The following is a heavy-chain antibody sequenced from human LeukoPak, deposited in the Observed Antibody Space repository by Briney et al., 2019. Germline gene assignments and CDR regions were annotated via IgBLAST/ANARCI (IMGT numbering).Heavy chain of an antibody. CDR1: GGSVSSYY. Sequence: SETLSLTCTVSGGSVSSYYWSWIRQPPGKGLEWIGYIYYSGSTNYNPSLKSRVTISVDTSKNQFSLKLSSVTAADTAVYYCARDPGCSSTSCYHWYFDLWGRGTLVTVSS. D-gene: IGHD2-2*01. V-gene: IGHV4-59*02. CDR2: IYYSGST. J-gene: IGHJ2*01. CDR3: ARDPGCSSTSCYHWYFDL.